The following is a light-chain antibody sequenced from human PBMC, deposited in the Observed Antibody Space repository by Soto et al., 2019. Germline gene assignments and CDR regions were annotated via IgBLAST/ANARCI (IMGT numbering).Light chain of an antibody. Sequence: QAVVTQEPSLTVSPGGTVTLTCASSTGPVSRGYYPNWFQQKPGQAPRALIYDTGIKHSWTPGRFSGSLLGGKAVLTLSGAHPEDEAEYYCLLSYGGTYVFGPGTKLTVL. CDR1: TGPVSRGYY. V-gene: IGLV7-43*01. CDR3: LLSYGGTYV. CDR2: DTG. J-gene: IGLJ1*01.